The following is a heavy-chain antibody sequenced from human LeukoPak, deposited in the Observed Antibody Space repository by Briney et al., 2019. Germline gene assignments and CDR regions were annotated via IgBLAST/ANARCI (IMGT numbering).Heavy chain of an antibody. D-gene: IGHD3-16*01. CDR3: ARSKKVGDDSFVY. CDR1: GFTFNNYE. V-gene: IGHV3-48*03. CDR2: ISSSGTGI. Sequence: PGGSLRLSCTASGFTFNNYEMNWVRQAPGKGLEWVSYISSSGTGIYYADSVKGRFTISRDNAKLYLQMSSLRAEDTALYYCARSKKVGDDSFVYWGQGALVTVSS. J-gene: IGHJ4*02.